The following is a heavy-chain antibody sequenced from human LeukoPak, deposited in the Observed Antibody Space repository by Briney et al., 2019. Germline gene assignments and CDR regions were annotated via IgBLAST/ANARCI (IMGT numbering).Heavy chain of an antibody. J-gene: IGHJ6*03. Sequence: GRSLRLSCAVSGFTFSSYSMHWVRQAPGKGLNWVAFISYDGVNKYADSVKGRFTISRDNSKNTLYLQMNGLREEDTAVFYCARVASSWYGHYYYMDVWGKGTTVTISS. CDR3: ARVASSWYGHYYYMDV. CDR1: GFTFSSYS. CDR2: ISYDGVNK. V-gene: IGHV3-30*04. D-gene: IGHD6-13*01.